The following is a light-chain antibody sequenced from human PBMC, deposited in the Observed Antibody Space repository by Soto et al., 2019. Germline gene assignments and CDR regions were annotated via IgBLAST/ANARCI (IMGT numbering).Light chain of an antibody. CDR3: QQYNSYST. J-gene: IGKJ5*01. CDR2: GAY. V-gene: IGKV1-5*01. Sequence: DIQMTQSPSTLSASVGDRVTITCRSSQSISSRLAWYPPKPGKAPKLLISGAYSLQSGVPSRFSGSGSGTEFTLTISSLHPDDFATYYCQQYNSYSTFGQGTRLEI. CDR1: QSISSR.